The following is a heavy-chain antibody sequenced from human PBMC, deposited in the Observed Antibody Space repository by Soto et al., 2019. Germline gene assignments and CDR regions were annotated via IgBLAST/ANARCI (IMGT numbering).Heavy chain of an antibody. CDR2: ISGSGGST. J-gene: IGHJ3*02. CDR1: GFTFSSYA. D-gene: IGHD3-9*01. V-gene: IGHV3-23*01. CDR3: AKVRHEADISDAFDI. Sequence: EVQLLESGGGLVQPGGSLRLSCAASGFTFSSYAMSWVRQAPGKGLEWVSAISGSGGSTHYADSVKGRFTISRDNSKNTLDLQMTSLRAEDTAVDYCAKVRHEADISDAFDIWGQGTMVTVSS.